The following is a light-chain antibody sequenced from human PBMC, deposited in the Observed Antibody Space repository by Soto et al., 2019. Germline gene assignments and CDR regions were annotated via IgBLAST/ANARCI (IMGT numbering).Light chain of an antibody. CDR1: SSDVGGYNY. J-gene: IGLJ1*01. V-gene: IGLV2-14*03. CDR2: DVS. CDR3: SSYTTSNTRQIV. Sequence: QSALTQPASVSGSPGQSITISCTGTSSDVGGYNYVSWYQHHPGKAPKLMIYDVSNRPSGVSIPFSGSKSDNTASLTISGLQPEDEADYHCSSYTTSNTRQIVFGTGTKLTVL.